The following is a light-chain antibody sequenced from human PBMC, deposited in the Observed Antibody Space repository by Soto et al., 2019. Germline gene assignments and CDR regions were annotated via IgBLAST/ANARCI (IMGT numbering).Light chain of an antibody. V-gene: IGLV2-14*01. CDR2: EVS. CDR3: SSYTTNSTPYV. J-gene: IGLJ1*01. CDR1: SSDVGGYKY. Sequence: QSALTQPASVSGSPGQAITISCTGTSSDVGGYKYVSWYQQHPGKAPKLMIYEVSNRPSGVSNRFSGSKSGNTASLTISGLQAEDEADYYCSSYTTNSTPYVFGTGTQLTVL.